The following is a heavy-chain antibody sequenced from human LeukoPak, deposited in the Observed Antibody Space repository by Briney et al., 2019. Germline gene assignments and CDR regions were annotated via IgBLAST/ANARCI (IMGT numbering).Heavy chain of an antibody. D-gene: IGHD2-2*01. J-gene: IGHJ4*02. CDR1: GESFSGYY. CDR2: INQSRMN. V-gene: IGHV4-34*01. Sequence: SETLSLTCAVYGESFSGYYWSWIRQPPGKGLEWIGEINQSRMNNNNTSVKSRVTITVDTSKNQFSLKLSSVTAADTAVYYCARGLDCSSTSCYATDYWGQGTLVTVSS. CDR3: ARGLDCSSTSCYATDY.